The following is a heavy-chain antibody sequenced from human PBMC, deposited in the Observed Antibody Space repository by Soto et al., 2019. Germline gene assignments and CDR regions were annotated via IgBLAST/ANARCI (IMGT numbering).Heavy chain of an antibody. V-gene: IGHV4-30-4*01. CDR3: ARAGFSYGHLLF. CDR2: VFYSGAT. CDR1: GGPIKTGDYY. Sequence: QVQLKESGPGLVKPSEILSLTCNVSGGPIKTGDYYWNWIRQPPGKGLEWIGYVFYSGATNYSPSLKSRAAISMDTSKSQFSLSLTSVTAADTAVYYCARAGFSYGHLLFWGQGIRVTVST. J-gene: IGHJ4*02. D-gene: IGHD3-10*01.